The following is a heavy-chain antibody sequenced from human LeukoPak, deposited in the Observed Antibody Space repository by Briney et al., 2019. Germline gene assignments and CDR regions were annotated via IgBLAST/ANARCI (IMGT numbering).Heavy chain of an antibody. CDR1: GITFDSYA. J-gene: IGHJ1*01. V-gene: IGHV3-23*01. CDR3: VKEKLAYCGGDCFGEYFQD. D-gene: IGHD2-21*02. Sequence: PGGSLRPSCAAAGITFDSYAMSWVRQAPGKGLEWISVISGSGGRTSYADSVKARFIISRNNSKNTLHLQMHSLRAEDTAVYYCVKEKLAYCGGDCFGEYFQDWGQGTLVTVSS. CDR2: ISGSGGRT.